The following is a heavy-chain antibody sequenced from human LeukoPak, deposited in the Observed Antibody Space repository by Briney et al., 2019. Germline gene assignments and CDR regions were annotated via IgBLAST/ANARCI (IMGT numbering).Heavy chain of an antibody. V-gene: IGHV3-23*01. Sequence: GGSLRLSCAASGFTFSSYAMTWVRQAPGKGLEWVSALSGSGGATYYADSVKGRFTTSRDNSKNTLFLQMNSLRAEDTAVYYCAKETVRGYSYGEGVGLDYWGQGTLVTVSS. CDR3: AKETVRGYSYGEGVGLDY. J-gene: IGHJ4*02. CDR1: GFTFSSYA. D-gene: IGHD5-18*01. CDR2: LSGSGGAT.